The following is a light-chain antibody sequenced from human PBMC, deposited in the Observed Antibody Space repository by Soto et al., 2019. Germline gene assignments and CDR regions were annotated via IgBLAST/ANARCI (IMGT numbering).Light chain of an antibody. CDR3: AAWDDSLSVL. CDR2: RNN. Sequence: QSVLTQPPSASGTPGQRVTISCSGSSSNIGSNYVYWYQQLPGTAPKLLIYRNNQRPSGVPDRFSGSKSGASASLAIRGLRSEDEADYYCAAWDDSLSVLFGIGTKVTVL. J-gene: IGLJ1*01. V-gene: IGLV1-47*01. CDR1: SSNIGSNY.